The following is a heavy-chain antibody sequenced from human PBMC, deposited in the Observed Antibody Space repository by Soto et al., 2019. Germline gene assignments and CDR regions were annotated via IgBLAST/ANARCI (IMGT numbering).Heavy chain of an antibody. Sequence: PGGSLRLSCAASGFTFSSYGMHWVRQAPGKGLEWVAVIWYDGSNKYYADSVKGRFTISRDNSKNTLYLQMNSLRAEDTAVYYCASDPSPHHSGWYPHYYYYGMDVWGQGTTVTVSS. V-gene: IGHV3-33*01. CDR2: IWYDGSNK. CDR3: ASDPSPHHSGWYPHYYYYGMDV. D-gene: IGHD6-19*01. CDR1: GFTFSSYG. J-gene: IGHJ6*02.